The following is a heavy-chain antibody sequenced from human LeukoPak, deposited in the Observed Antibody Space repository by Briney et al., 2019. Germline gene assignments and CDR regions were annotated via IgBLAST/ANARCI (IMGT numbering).Heavy chain of an antibody. CDR3: AKDVGVVVKSDFDY. V-gene: IGHV3-30*02. CDR2: IRYDGSNK. J-gene: IGHJ4*02. D-gene: IGHD3-22*01. CDR1: GFTFSSYG. Sequence: GGSLRLSCAASGFTFSSYGMHWVRQAPGRGLEWVAFIRYDGSNKYYADSVKGRFTISRDNSKNTLYLQMNSLRAEDTAVYYCAKDVGVVVKSDFDYWGQGTLVTVSS.